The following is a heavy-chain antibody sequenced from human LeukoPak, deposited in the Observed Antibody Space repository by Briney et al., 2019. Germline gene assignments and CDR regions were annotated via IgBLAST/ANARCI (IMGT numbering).Heavy chain of an antibody. CDR3: AKSPNDYGDYGGIDY. CDR2: ISGGDGTT. Sequence: GGTLRLSCAASGFSFSTYDMNWVRQAPGKGLEWVSTISGGDGTTHYADSVKGRFTISRDNPKNTLYLQMSSLRAEDTAVYYCAKSPNDYGDYGGIDYWGQGTLVTVSS. D-gene: IGHD4-17*01. V-gene: IGHV3-23*01. J-gene: IGHJ4*02. CDR1: GFSFSTYD.